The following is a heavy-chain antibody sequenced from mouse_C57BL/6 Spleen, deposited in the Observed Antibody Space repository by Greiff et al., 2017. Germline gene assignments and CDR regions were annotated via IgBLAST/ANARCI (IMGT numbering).Heavy chain of an antibody. J-gene: IGHJ1*03. CDR3: ANYDGSSYYWYFDV. CDR2: INPNNGGT. Sequence: EVQLQQSGPELVKPGASVKISCKASGYTFTDYYMNWVKQSHGKSLEWIGDINPNNGGTSYNQKFKGKATLTVDKSSSTAYMELRSLTSEDSAVYYCANYDGSSYYWYFDVWGTGTTVTVSS. CDR1: GYTFTDYY. V-gene: IGHV1-26*01. D-gene: IGHD1-1*01.